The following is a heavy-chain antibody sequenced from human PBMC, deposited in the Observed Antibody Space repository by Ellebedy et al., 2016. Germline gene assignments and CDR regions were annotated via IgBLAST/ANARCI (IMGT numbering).Heavy chain of an antibody. J-gene: IGHJ3*02. CDR1: GFTFSSYS. V-gene: IGHV3-21*01. CDR3: ARATFSDAFDI. D-gene: IGHD5-12*01. CDR2: ISSSSSYI. Sequence: GGSLRLSXAASGFTFSSYSMNWVRQAPGKGLEWVSSISSSSSYIYYADSVKGRFTISRDNAKNSLYLQMNSLRAEDTAVYYCARATFSDAFDIWGQGTMVTVSS.